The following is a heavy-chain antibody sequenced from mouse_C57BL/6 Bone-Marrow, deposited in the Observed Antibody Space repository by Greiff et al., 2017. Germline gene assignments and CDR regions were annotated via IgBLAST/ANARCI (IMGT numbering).Heavy chain of an antibody. CDR2: IRNKANGYTT. Sequence: EVMLVESGGGLVQPGGSLSLSCAASGFTFTDYYMSWVRQPPGKALEWLGFIRNKANGYTTEYSASVKGRFTISRDNSQSILYLQMNALRAEDSATYYCARSLFTTVVAKDWYFDVWGTGTTVTVSS. CDR3: ARSLFTTVVAKDWYFDV. V-gene: IGHV7-3*01. D-gene: IGHD1-1*01. CDR1: GFTFTDYY. J-gene: IGHJ1*03.